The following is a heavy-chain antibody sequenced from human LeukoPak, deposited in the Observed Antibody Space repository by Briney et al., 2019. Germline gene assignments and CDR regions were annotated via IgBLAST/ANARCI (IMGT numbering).Heavy chain of an antibody. CDR2: ISAYNGDT. V-gene: IGHV1-18*04. CDR1: GYTFNHPS. D-gene: IGHD2-21*01. CDR3: ARDFSNTIGFKVVLDS. Sequence: GASVWVSCKASGYTFNHPSITWVRQAPGQGLEVMGWISAYNGDTKYGQNFQGRVTMTTDTSAATAYMELRSLTSDDTAVYYCARDFSNTIGFKVVLDSWGQGTLVTVSS. J-gene: IGHJ4*02.